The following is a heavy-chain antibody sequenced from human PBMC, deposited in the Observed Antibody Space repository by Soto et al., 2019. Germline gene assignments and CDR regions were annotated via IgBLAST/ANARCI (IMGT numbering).Heavy chain of an antibody. Sequence: QVQLVQSGAEVKKPGASVKVSCKASGYTFTSYAMHWVRQAPGQRLEWMGWINAGNGNTKYSQKFQGRVTITRDTSASTAYMELSSLRSEDTAVYYCARDRRGVLLWFGEVGGMDVWGQGTTVTVSS. CDR1: GYTFTSYA. CDR3: ARDRRGVLLWFGEVGGMDV. CDR2: INAGNGNT. D-gene: IGHD3-10*01. J-gene: IGHJ6*02. V-gene: IGHV1-3*01.